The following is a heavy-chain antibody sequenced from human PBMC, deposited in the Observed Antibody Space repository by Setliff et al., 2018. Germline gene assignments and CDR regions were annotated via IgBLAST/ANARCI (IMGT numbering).Heavy chain of an antibody. D-gene: IGHD3-3*01. CDR3: AKNTYYDFWSGYFSSGYYFDY. CDR2: IYSGGGST. V-gene: IGHV3-23*03. J-gene: IGHJ4*02. CDR1: GFTFSSYA. Sequence: PGGSLRLSCAASGFTFSSYAMSWVRQAPGKGLEWVSVIYSGGGSTYYADSVKGRFTISRDNSKNTLYLQMNSLRAEDTAVYYCAKNTYYDFWSGYFSSGYYFDYWGQGTLVTVSS.